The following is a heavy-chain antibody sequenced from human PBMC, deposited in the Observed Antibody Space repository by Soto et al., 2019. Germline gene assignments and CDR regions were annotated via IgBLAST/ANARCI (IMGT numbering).Heavy chain of an antibody. J-gene: IGHJ4*02. CDR1: GFTFSSYA. CDR2: ISGSGGST. CDR3: ATLPIVVVITTFDY. Sequence: EVQLLESGGGLVQPGGSLRLSCAASGFTFSSYAMSWVRQAPGKGLEWVSAISGSGGSTYYADSVKGRFTISIDNSKNTLYLQMNSLRAEDTAVYYCATLPIVVVITTFDYWGQGTLVTVSS. V-gene: IGHV3-23*01. D-gene: IGHD3-22*01.